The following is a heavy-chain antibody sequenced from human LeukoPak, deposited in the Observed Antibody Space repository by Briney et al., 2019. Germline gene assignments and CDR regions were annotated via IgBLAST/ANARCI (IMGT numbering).Heavy chain of an antibody. Sequence: PSETLSLTCTVSGGSIGSSGYYWGWVRQPPGKGLEWIANIFHSGSTFYNPSLKSRLTISVDASKNQFSLKLSSVTAADTAVYYCARGEQWPYYFDSWGLGTLVTVSS. D-gene: IGHD6-19*01. CDR2: IFHSGST. V-gene: IGHV4-39*01. CDR3: ARGEQWPYYFDS. J-gene: IGHJ4*02. CDR1: GGSIGSSGYY.